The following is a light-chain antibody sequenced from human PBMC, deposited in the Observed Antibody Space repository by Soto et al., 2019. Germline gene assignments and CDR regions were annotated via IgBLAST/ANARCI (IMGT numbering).Light chain of an antibody. J-gene: IGKJ2*01. CDR1: QGISSA. CDR2: DAS. V-gene: IGKV1-13*02. Sequence: AIQLTQSPSSLSASVRDRVTITCRARQGISSALAWYQQKPGKAPKLLLYDASSLESGVPSRFSGSGSGTDFTLTISSLQPEDFATYYCQQFNSYPLTLCQGTKLEIK. CDR3: QQFNSYPLT.